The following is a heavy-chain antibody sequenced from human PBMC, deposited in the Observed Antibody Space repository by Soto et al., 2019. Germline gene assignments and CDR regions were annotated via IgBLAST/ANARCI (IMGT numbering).Heavy chain of an antibody. CDR2: ISRSDSNI. CDR1: GFSLSDYY. V-gene: IGHV3-11*01. J-gene: IGHJ6*02. CDR3: ARDFTMTGMDV. D-gene: IGHD3-3*01. Sequence: QAQLVESGGGLVKPGGSLRLSCAASGFSLSDYYMSWIRQAPGKGLEWVSYISRSDSNIYYADSVKGRFTVSTDNAKNPLYLQMNSLRAEDTAVYYCARDFTMTGMDVWGQGTAVTVSS.